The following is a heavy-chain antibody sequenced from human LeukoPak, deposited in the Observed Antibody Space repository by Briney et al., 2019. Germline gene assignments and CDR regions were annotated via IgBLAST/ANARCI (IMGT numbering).Heavy chain of an antibody. CDR3: AREYDSSGYYDPREYYFDY. Sequence: SGTLSLTCAVSGGSISSSNWWSWVRQPPGKGLEWIGEIYHSGSTNYNPSLKSRVTISVDTSKNQFSLKLSSVTAADTAVYYCAREYDSSGYYDPREYYFDYWGQGTLVTVSS. V-gene: IGHV4-4*02. CDR2: IYHSGST. J-gene: IGHJ4*02. D-gene: IGHD3-22*01. CDR1: GGSISSSNW.